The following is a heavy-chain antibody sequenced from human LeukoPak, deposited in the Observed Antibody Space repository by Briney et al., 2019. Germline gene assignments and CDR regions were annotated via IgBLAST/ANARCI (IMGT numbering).Heavy chain of an antibody. V-gene: IGHV1-8*01. CDR1: GYTFTSYD. Sequence: GASVKVSCKASGYTFTSYDINWVRQATGQGLEWMGWMNPNSGNTGYAQKFQGRVTMTRNTSISTAYMELSSLRSEDTAVYYCARAPTSWRLRGRGNWFDPWGQGTLVTVSS. CDR2: MNPNSGNT. D-gene: IGHD2-2*01. CDR3: ARAPTSWRLRGRGNWFDP. J-gene: IGHJ5*02.